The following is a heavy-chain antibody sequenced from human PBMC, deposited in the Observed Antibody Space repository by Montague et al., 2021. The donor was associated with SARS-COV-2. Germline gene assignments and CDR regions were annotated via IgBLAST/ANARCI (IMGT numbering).Heavy chain of an antibody. V-gene: IGHV4-34*01. CDR1: GGSFNIYY. CDR3: ARGQKVYDIHGDLNY. D-gene: IGHD3-22*01. Sequence: SETLSLTCGVDGGSFNIYYWSWIRQPPGKGLEWIGDINHRGSTNNNPSLKTRVTISIDTSKNQFSLKLSAVTAADTAVYYCARGQKVYDIHGDLNYWGQGTLVTVSS. J-gene: IGHJ4*02. CDR2: INHRGST.